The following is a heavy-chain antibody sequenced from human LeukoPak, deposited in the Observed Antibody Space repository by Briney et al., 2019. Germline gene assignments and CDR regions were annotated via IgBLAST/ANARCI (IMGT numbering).Heavy chain of an antibody. J-gene: IGHJ4*02. D-gene: IGHD2-2*01. CDR2: ISSDGRNK. Sequence: GGSLRLSCAASGFTFSSYGTHWVRQAPGKGLEWVAVISSDGRNKYYADSVKGRFTISRDNSKNRLYLQMNSLRAEDTAVYYCARGPPAAKDYWGQGTLVTVSS. CDR3: ARGPPAAKDY. V-gene: IGHV3-30*03. CDR1: GFTFSSYG.